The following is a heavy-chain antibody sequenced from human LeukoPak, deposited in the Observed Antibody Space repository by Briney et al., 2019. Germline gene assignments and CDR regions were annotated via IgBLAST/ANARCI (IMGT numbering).Heavy chain of an antibody. V-gene: IGHV4-59*08. CDR2: IYYTGST. CDR1: GGSIRGYF. J-gene: IGHJ5*02. D-gene: IGHD2/OR15-2a*01. CDR3: ARYTTSTLPNWFDP. Sequence: SEALSLTCTVSGGSIRGYFWSWIRQPPGKGLEWIGYIYYTGSTCYNPSLTSRVTISLDTSKNQFSLRLSSVTAADTAIYYCARYTTSTLPNWFDPWGQGNLVTVSS.